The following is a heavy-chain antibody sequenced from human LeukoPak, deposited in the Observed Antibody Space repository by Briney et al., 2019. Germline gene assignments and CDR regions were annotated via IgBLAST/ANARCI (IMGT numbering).Heavy chain of an antibody. J-gene: IGHJ4*02. V-gene: IGHV4-34*01. CDR3: ARVPGSHY. CDR2: INHSGST. D-gene: IGHD2-15*01. CDR1: GGSFSGYY. Sequence: SETLSLTCAVYGGSFSGYYWSWIRQPPGKGLGWIGEINHSGSTNYNPSLKSRVTISVDTSKNQFSLKLSSVTAADTAVYYCARVPGSHYWGQGTLVTVSS.